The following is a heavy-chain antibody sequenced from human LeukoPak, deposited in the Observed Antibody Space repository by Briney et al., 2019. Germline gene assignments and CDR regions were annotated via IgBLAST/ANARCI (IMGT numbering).Heavy chain of an antibody. CDR3: ARESGFGSSWYSGFDY. V-gene: IGHV3-53*01. CDR1: GFTVSSNY. Sequence: GGSLRLSCAASGFTVSSNYMSWVRQAPGKGLEWVSVIYSGGSTYYADSVKGRFTISRDNSKNTLYLQMNSLRAEDTAVYYCARESGFGSSWYSGFDYWGQGTLVTVSS. D-gene: IGHD6-13*01. J-gene: IGHJ4*02. CDR2: IYSGGST.